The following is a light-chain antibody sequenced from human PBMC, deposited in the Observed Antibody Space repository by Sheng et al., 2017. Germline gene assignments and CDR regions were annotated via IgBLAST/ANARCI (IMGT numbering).Light chain of an antibody. V-gene: IGKV1-33*01. Sequence: DIQLTQSPTSLSASEGDRVTITCQASQDIDNHLNWYQQKPGKAPKLLIYEATNLGAGVPSRFSGSGSGTDFTLTISSLQPEDFATYDCQQYNTHPLTFGGGTRVEIK. CDR2: EAT. CDR3: QQYNTHPLT. CDR1: QDIDNH. J-gene: IGKJ4*01.